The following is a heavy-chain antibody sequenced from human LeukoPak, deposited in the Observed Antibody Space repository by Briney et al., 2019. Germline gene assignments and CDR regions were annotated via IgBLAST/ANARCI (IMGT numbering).Heavy chain of an antibody. CDR1: GGSFSGYY. CDR2: INHSGGT. Sequence: SETLSLTCAVYGGSFSGYYWSWIRQPPGKGLEWIGEINHSGGTNYNPSLKSRVTISVDTSKNQFSLKLSSVTAADTAVYYCARHRKAYDFWSPRAAFDIWGQGTMVTVSS. V-gene: IGHV4-34*01. J-gene: IGHJ3*02. D-gene: IGHD3-3*01. CDR3: ARHRKAYDFWSPRAAFDI.